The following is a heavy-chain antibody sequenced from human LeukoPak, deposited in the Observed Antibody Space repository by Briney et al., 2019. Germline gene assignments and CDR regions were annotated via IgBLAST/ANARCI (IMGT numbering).Heavy chain of an antibody. Sequence: GESLKISCKGSGHNFTTYWIGWVRQMPGKGLEWMGIIYPGDSDTRYSPSFQGQVTISADKSISTAYLQWSSLKASDTAMYYCARLSRITMIVGWFDPWGQGTLVTVSS. CDR2: IYPGDSDT. CDR3: ARLSRITMIVGWFDP. CDR1: GHNFTTYW. V-gene: IGHV5-51*01. J-gene: IGHJ5*02. D-gene: IGHD3-22*01.